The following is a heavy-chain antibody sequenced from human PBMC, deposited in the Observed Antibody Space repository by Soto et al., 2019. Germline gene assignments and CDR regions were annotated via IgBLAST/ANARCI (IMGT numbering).Heavy chain of an antibody. CDR1: GGSISSGGYY. V-gene: IGHV4-31*03. Sequence: SETLSLTCTVSGGSISSGGYYWSWIRQHPWKGLEWIGYIYYSGSTYYNPSLKSRVTISVDTSKNQFSLKLSSVTAADTAVYYCARAQHHYDSSGYDYYYGMDVWGQGXTVTVYS. J-gene: IGHJ6*02. CDR3: ARAQHHYDSSGYDYYYGMDV. D-gene: IGHD3-22*01. CDR2: IYYSGST.